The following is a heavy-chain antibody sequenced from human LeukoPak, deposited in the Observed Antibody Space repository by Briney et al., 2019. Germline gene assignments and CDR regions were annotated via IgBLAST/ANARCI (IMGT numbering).Heavy chain of an antibody. J-gene: IGHJ4*02. CDR2: IYYSGST. CDR1: GGSISSSSYY. V-gene: IGHV4-39*07. D-gene: IGHD2-2*01. CDR3: ARAGPAALNFDY. Sequence: KPSETLSLTCTVSGGSISSSSYYWGWIRQPPGKGLEWIGSIYYSGSTYYNPSLKSRVTISVDTSKNQFSLKLSSVTAADTAVYYCARAGPAALNFDYWGRGTLVTVSS.